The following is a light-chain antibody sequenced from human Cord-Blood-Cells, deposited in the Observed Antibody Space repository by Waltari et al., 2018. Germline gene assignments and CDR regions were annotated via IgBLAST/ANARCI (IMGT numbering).Light chain of an antibody. V-gene: IGLV5-45*01. CDR1: SGINVGTYR. CDR2: YKSDSDK. CDR3: MIWHSSAWV. J-gene: IGLJ3*02. Sequence: QAVLIQPASLSASPGASASLTCTLRSGINVGTYRIYWYQQKPGSPPQYLLRYKSDSDKQQGSGVPSRFSGSKDASANAGILLISGLQSEDEADYYCMIWHSSAWVFGGGTKLTVL.